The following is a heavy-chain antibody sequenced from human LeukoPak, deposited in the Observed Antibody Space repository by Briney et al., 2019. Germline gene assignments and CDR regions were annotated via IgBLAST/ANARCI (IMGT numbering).Heavy chain of an antibody. D-gene: IGHD3-22*01. Sequence: SQTLSLTCTVSGGSISSGDYYWSWIRQPPGKGLEWIGYIYYSGSTYYNPSLKSRVTISVDTSKNQFSLKLSSVTAADTAAYYCARGYYYDSSGYPLDYWGQGTLVTVSS. CDR2: IYYSGST. V-gene: IGHV4-30-4*01. CDR1: GGSISSGDYY. CDR3: ARGYYYDSSGYPLDY. J-gene: IGHJ4*02.